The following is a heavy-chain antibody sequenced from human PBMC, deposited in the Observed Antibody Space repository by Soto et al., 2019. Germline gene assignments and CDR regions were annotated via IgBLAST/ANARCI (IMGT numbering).Heavy chain of an antibody. CDR2: ISGSGGST. J-gene: IGHJ4*02. V-gene: IGHV3-23*01. D-gene: IGHD1-20*01. CDR3: AKDNSQARAPFDY. CDR1: GFTFSSYA. Sequence: PGGSLRLSCAASGFTFSSYAMSWVRKAPGKGLEWVSAISGSGGSTYYADSVKGRFTISRDNSKNTLYLQMNSLRAEDTAVYYCAKDNSQARAPFDYWGQGTLVTVSS.